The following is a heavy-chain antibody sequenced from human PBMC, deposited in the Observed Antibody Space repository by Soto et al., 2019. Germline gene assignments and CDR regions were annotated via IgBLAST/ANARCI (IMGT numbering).Heavy chain of an antibody. D-gene: IGHD6-19*01. CDR1: GDTVSSNSAT. J-gene: IGHJ4*02. CDR3: ARHEQREADPFDY. CDR2: TYYRSQWYS. V-gene: IGHV6-1*01. Sequence: PSQTLSLTCAIFGDTVSSNSATWNWIRQSPSRGLEWLGRTYYRSQWYSDYALSVKSRITINPDTTKNQFSLHLNSVTPEDTAVYYCARHEQREADPFDYWGQGTLVTVSS.